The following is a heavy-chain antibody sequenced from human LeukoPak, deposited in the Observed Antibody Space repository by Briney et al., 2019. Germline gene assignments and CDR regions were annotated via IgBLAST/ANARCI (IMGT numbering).Heavy chain of an antibody. J-gene: IGHJ4*02. V-gene: IGHV1-24*01. CDR2: FDPEDGET. Sequence: ASVKVSCKVSGYTLTELSMHWVRQAPGKGLEWMGGFDPEDGETIYAQKFQGRVTMTEDTSTDTAYMELSSLRSEDTAVYYCATSTTRGSVVPAAIPDYWGQGTLITVSS. CDR1: GYTLTELS. CDR3: ATSTTRGSVVPAAIPDY. D-gene: IGHD2-2*01.